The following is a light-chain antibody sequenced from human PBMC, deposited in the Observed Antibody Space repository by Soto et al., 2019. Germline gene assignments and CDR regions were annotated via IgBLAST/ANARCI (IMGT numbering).Light chain of an antibody. V-gene: IGKV1-5*03. J-gene: IGKJ2*01. CDR2: KAS. CDR3: QQYNSYSPYT. CDR1: QSISTW. Sequence: DIQMTQSPSTLSASAGDRVTITCRASQSISTWLAWYQQKPGKAPKLLIYKASNLQSGVPSRFSGSGSGTEFTLTISSLQPDDFATYYCQQYNSYSPYTFGQGTKLETK.